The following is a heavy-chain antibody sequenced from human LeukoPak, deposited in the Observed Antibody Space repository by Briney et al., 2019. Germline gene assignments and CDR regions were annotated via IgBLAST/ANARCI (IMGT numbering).Heavy chain of an antibody. D-gene: IGHD3-22*01. J-gene: IGHJ3*02. CDR2: IYYSGST. V-gene: IGHV4-31*03. CDR1: GGSISSGGYY. Sequence: PSETLSLTCTVSGGSISSGGYYWSWIRQHPGKGLEWIGYIYYSGSTYYNPSLKSRVTISVDTSKNQFSLKLSSVTAADTAVYYCARDPLYYYDSSDVSAFDIWGQGTMVTVSS. CDR3: ARDPLYYYDSSDVSAFDI.